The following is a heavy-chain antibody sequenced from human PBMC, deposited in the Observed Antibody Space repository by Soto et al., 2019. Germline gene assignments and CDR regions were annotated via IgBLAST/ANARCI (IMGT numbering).Heavy chain of an antibody. D-gene: IGHD6-13*01. V-gene: IGHV6-1*01. Sequence: SPTLSLTCAISGDSVSSNSAAWNWIRQSPSRGLEWLGRTYYRSKWYNDYAVSVKSRITINPDTSKNQFSLQLNSVTPEDTAVYYCARDLRLSSSWYKGSWFDPWGQGTLVTVSS. CDR2: TYYRSKWYN. CDR1: GDSVSSNSAA. J-gene: IGHJ5*02. CDR3: ARDLRLSSSWYKGSWFDP.